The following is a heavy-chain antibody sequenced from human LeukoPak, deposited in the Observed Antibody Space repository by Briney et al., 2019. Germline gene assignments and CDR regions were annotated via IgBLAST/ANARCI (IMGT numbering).Heavy chain of an antibody. J-gene: IGHJ4*02. CDR3: ARSGIAVAGTVDY. CDR1: GLTFSDYY. V-gene: IGHV3-11*06. CDR2: ISSSSSYT. D-gene: IGHD6-19*01. Sequence: GGSLRLSCAASGLTFSDYYMSWIRQAPGKGLEWVSYISSSSSYTNYADSVKGRFTISRDNAKNSLYLQMNSLRAEDTAVYYCARSGIAVAGTVDYWGQGTLVTVSS.